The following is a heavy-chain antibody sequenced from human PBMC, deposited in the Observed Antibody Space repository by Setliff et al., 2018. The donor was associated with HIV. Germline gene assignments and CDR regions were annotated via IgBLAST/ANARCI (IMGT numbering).Heavy chain of an antibody. CDR3: APYSGSQGLVY. CDR2: IYYSGST. Sequence: PSETLSLTCTVSGGSISNSRSDWGWVRQPPGKRLEWIGSIYYSGSTYYNPSLKSRVTISVDTSKNQFSLKMSPVTAADTAVHFSAPYSGSQGLVYWGPGTLVTASS. J-gene: IGHJ4*02. CDR1: GGSISNSRSD. V-gene: IGHV4-39*01. D-gene: IGHD1-26*01.